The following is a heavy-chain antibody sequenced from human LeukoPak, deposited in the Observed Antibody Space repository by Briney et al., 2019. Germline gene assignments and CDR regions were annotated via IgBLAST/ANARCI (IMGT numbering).Heavy chain of an antibody. Sequence: SETLSLTCAVSGGSISSGGYSWSWIRQPPVKGLEWIGYIYYSGSTYYNPSLKSRVTISVDTSKNQFSLKLSSVTAADTAVYYCARHRKQQGVDYWGQGTLVTVSS. CDR2: IYYSGST. CDR3: ARHRKQQGVDY. V-gene: IGHV4-30-4*07. J-gene: IGHJ4*02. CDR1: GGSISSGGYS. D-gene: IGHD6-13*01.